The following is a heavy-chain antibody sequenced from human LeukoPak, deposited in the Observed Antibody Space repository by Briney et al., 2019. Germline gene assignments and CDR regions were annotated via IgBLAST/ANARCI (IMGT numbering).Heavy chain of an antibody. V-gene: IGHV3-13*01. D-gene: IGHD3-3*01. CDR1: GFTFSSYD. CDR3: ARGPTPYEWFFDY. Sequence: GGSLRLSCAASGFTFSSYDMHWVRQAKGKGLEWVSAIGTAGDTYYPGSVKGRFTISRENAKNSLYLQMNSLRAEDTAVYYCARGPTPYEWFFDYWGQGTLVTVSS. CDR2: IGTAGDT. J-gene: IGHJ4*02.